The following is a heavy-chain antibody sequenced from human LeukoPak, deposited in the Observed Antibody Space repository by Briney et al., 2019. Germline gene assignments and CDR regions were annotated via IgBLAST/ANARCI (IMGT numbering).Heavy chain of an antibody. D-gene: IGHD1-26*01. CDR3: ARDDASATMGFDS. CDR2: AIPILGST. CDR1: GATFSSSA. V-gene: IGHV1-69*05. J-gene: IGHJ5*01. Sequence: SVKVSCKASGATFSSSAISWVRQAPGQGLEWVGGAIPILGSTKYAQKFQDRVSITTDESTSTACMELSSLRSVDTAVYYCARDDASATMGFDSWGQGTLVTVSS.